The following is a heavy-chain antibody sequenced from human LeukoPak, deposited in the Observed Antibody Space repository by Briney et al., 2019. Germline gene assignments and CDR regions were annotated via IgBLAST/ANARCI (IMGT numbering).Heavy chain of an antibody. CDR3: AKPARTDAFDI. CDR1: GFIFSNYA. J-gene: IGHJ3*02. CDR2: ISGSGGTT. V-gene: IGHV3-23*01. D-gene: IGHD1-14*01. Sequence: PGGSLRLSCVASGFIFSNYAMYWVRQAPGKGLEWVSTISGSGGTTYYADSVKGRFTISRDNSKNTLYLQMNTLRAEDTAVYYCAKPARTDAFDIWGQGTMVTVSS.